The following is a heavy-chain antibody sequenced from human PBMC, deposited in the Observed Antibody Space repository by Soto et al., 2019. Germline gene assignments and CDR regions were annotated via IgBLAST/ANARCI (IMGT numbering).Heavy chain of an antibody. J-gene: IGHJ3*01. CDR2: ISHDGNSH. CDR3: VKAQERSAQYFAVVITAFDF. Sequence: LRLSCEGSGFSFSNYGIHWVRQAPGKGLEWVAVISHDGNSHHLADSVRGRFTISRDNSKNTVFLHMTSLRREDSAVYHCVKAQERSAQYFAVVITAFDFWGQGTMVTVSS. V-gene: IGHV3-30*18. CDR1: GFSFSNYG. D-gene: IGHD3-22*01.